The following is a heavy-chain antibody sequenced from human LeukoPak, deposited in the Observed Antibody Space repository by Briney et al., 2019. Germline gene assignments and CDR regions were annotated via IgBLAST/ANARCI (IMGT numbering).Heavy chain of an antibody. Sequence: QPGGSLRLSCAAPGFTFSSYWMSWVRQAPGKGLEWVANIKQDGSEKYYVDSVKGRFTISRDNAKNSLYLQMNSLRAEDTAVYYCARPGIPCSSTSCYYYYYYMDVWGKGTTVTVSS. D-gene: IGHD2-2*01. CDR1: GFTFSSYW. CDR3: ARPGIPCSSTSCYYYYYYMDV. V-gene: IGHV3-7*01. J-gene: IGHJ6*03. CDR2: IKQDGSEK.